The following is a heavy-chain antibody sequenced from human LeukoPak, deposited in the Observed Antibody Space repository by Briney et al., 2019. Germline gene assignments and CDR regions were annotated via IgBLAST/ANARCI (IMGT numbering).Heavy chain of an antibody. CDR3: ARGGGLDV. J-gene: IGHJ6*02. CDR2: INHNGNVN. D-gene: IGHD3-16*01. V-gene: IGHV3-7*03. Sequence: GGSLRLSCAASGFIFSNYGMNWVRQAPGTGLEWVASINHNGNVNYYVDSVKGRFTISRDNAKNSLYLQMSNLRAEDTAVYFCARGGGLDVWGQGATVTVSS. CDR1: GFIFSNYG.